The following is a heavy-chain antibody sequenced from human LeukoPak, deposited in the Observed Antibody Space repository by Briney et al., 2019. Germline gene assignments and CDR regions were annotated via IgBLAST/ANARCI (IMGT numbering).Heavy chain of an antibody. CDR3: AKMKGHPLQKYYMDV. V-gene: IGHV3-21*04. D-gene: IGHD2/OR15-2a*01. CDR2: ISSSSSYI. Sequence: GGSLRLSCAASGFTFSSYSMNWVRQAPGKGLEWVSSISSSSSYIYYADSVKGRFTISRDNAKNSLYLQMNSLRAEDTAIYYCAKMKGHPLQKYYMDVWGQGTTVTVSS. J-gene: IGHJ6*01. CDR1: GFTFSSYS.